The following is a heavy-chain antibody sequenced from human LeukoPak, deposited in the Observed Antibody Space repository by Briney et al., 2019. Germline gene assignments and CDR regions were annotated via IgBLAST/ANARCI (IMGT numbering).Heavy chain of an antibody. Sequence: GGSLRLSCAASGFTFSSYAMHWVRQAPGKGLEWVAVISYDGSNKYYVDSVKGRFTISRDNSKNTLYLQMNSLRAEDTAVYYCAAHYSSSFGDFDYWGQGTLVTVSS. D-gene: IGHD4/OR15-4a*01. CDR2: ISYDGSNK. V-gene: IGHV3-30-3*01. CDR1: GFTFSSYA. CDR3: AAHYSSSFGDFDY. J-gene: IGHJ4*02.